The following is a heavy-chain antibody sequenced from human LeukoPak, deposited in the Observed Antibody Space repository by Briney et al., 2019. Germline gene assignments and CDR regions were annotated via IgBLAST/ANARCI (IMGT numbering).Heavy chain of an antibody. J-gene: IGHJ4*02. CDR2: IYPSDSDT. Sequence: GESLRISCGASGYKLTSYWIGWLRQMPGKGLEWRVVIYPSDSDTRYNLSFEGQVTISADKSINTAHLQWSSLRPSDTDVYYCAKGDGEFEYWGQGTLVTVSS. V-gene: IGHV5-51*01. CDR1: GYKLTSYW. D-gene: IGHD3-10*01. CDR3: AKGDGEFEY.